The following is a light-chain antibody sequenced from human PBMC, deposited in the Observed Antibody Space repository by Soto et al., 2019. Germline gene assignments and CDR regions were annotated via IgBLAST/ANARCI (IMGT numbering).Light chain of an antibody. J-gene: IGKJ2*01. V-gene: IGKV3-15*01. CDR3: QQSNNWPYT. CDR2: GAS. Sequence: EIVMTQSPATLSVSPGERVTLSCRASQSVSENLAWYQQKPGQAPRLLIYGASTRATTTPARFSGSGSGTEFTLTISSLQSEDFAVYFCQQSNNWPYTFGQGTKLDIK. CDR1: QSVSEN.